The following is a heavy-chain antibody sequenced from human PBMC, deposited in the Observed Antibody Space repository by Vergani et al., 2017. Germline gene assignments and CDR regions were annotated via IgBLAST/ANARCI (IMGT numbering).Heavy chain of an antibody. J-gene: IGHJ3*02. Sequence: QVRLQESGPGLVKPSETLSLTCSVSGGSMSGYYWSWIRQPPGKELEWIGYIYYSGSTNYNPSLKSRVTISVDTSKNQFSLKLSSVTAADTAVYYCARAADGYCSSTSCYRGVDAFDIWGQGTMVTVSS. V-gene: IGHV4-59*01. CDR3: ARAADGYCSSTSCYRGVDAFDI. D-gene: IGHD2-2*02. CDR2: IYYSGST. CDR1: GGSMSGYY.